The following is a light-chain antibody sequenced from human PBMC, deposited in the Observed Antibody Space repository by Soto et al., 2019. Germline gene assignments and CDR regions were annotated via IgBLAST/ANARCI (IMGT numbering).Light chain of an antibody. CDR2: KAS. Sequence: VQVTQSPSSLSGSEGDRVTMACRASQTISSWLAWYQQKPGKAPKLLIYKASTLKSGVPSRFSGSGSGTEFTLTISSLQPDDFATYYCQHYNSYSEAFGQGSMVDVK. V-gene: IGKV1-5*03. J-gene: IGKJ1*01. CDR1: QTISSW. CDR3: QHYNSYSEA.